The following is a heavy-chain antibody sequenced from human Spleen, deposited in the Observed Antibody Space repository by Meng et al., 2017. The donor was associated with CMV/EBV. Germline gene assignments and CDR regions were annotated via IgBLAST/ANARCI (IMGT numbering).Heavy chain of an antibody. CDR3: ARRGPSYCGVDCLAWFDP. V-gene: IGHV1-2*02. J-gene: IGHJ5*02. CDR1: GYTFTSYG. Sequence: ASVKVSCKASGYTFTSYGISWVRQAPGQGLEWMGWINPNSGGTNYAQKFQGRVTMTRNTSISTAYMELSRLRSDDTAVYYCARRGPSYCGVDCLAWFDPWGQGTLVTVSS. D-gene: IGHD2-21*01. CDR2: INPNSGGT.